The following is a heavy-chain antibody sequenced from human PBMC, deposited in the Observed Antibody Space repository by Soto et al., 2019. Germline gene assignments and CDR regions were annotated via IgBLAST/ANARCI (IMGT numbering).Heavy chain of an antibody. CDR3: TRDGRGYSGYDLGY. Sequence: GGSLRLSCIASGFTFGDYAMSWFRQAPGKGLEWVGFIRSKAYGGTTEYAASVKGRFTISRDDSKSIAYLQMNGLKTEDTAVYYCTRDGRGYSGYDLGYWGQGTLVTVSS. V-gene: IGHV3-49*03. D-gene: IGHD5-12*01. J-gene: IGHJ4*02. CDR1: GFTFGDYA. CDR2: IRSKAYGGTT.